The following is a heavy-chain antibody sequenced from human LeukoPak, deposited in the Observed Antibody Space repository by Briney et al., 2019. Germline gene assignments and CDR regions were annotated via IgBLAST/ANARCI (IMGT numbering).Heavy chain of an antibody. D-gene: IGHD6-13*01. CDR1: GFTFSSYG. CDR2: IRYDGSNK. V-gene: IGHV3-30*02. J-gene: IGHJ4*02. Sequence: GGSLRLSCAASGFTFSSYGMHWVRQAPAKGLERVAFIRYDGSNKYYADSVKGRFTISRDNSKNTLYLQMNSLRAEDTAVYYCAKSFGIAAAGIDYWGQGTLVTVSS. CDR3: AKSFGIAAAGIDY.